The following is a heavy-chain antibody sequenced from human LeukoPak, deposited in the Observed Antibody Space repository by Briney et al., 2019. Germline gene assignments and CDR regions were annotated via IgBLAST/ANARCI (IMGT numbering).Heavy chain of an antibody. V-gene: IGHV1-2*02. CDR3: ARDRIMSMCGGVSWFDP. J-gene: IGHJ5*02. Sequence: ASVKVSCKASAYTFTDYYIHWVRQAPGQGLEWMGWINPKSGDTNYAQKFRGRVTMTRDTSTSTAYMELSRLRSDDTAVYYCARDRIMSMCGGVSWFDPWGQGTPVSVSS. D-gene: IGHD3-16*01. CDR2: INPKSGDT. CDR1: AYTFTDYY.